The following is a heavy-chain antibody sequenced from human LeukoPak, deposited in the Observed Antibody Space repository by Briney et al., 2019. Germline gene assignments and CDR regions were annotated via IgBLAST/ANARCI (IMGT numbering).Heavy chain of an antibody. J-gene: IGHJ4*02. CDR1: GFTFSSYG. CDR3: ARAHNWNYGTLDC. CDR2: IRYDGSNK. D-gene: IGHD1-7*01. Sequence: PGGSLRLSCAASGFTFSSYGMHWVRQAPGKGLEWVAFIRYDGSNKYYADSVKGRFTISRDNAKNSLYLQMNSLRAEDTAVYYCARAHNWNYGTLDCWGQGTLVTVSS. V-gene: IGHV3-30*02.